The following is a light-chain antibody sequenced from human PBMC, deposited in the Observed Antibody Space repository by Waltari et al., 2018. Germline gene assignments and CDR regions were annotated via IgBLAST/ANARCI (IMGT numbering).Light chain of an antibody. CDR2: AAS. J-gene: IGKJ4*01. Sequence: AIRMTQSPSSLSPSTGDRVTITCRASQGISSYLAWYQQKPGKAPKLLFYAASTLQSGVPSSFSGSGSGTDFTLTISCLQAEDFATYYCQQYYSYPLTFGGGTKVEIK. CDR1: QGISSY. CDR3: QQYYSYPLT. V-gene: IGKV1-8*01.